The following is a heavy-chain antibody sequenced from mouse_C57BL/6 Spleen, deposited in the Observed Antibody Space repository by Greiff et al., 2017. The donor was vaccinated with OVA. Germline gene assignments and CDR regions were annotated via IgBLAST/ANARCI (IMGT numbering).Heavy chain of an antibody. V-gene: IGHV1-50*01. D-gene: IGHD2-3*01. CDR1: GYTFTSYW. CDR3: ARGYDGYYGFAY. CDR2: IDPSDSYT. Sequence: QVQLQQPGAELVKPGASVKLSCKASGYTFTSYWMQWVKQRPGQGLEWIGEIDPSDSYTNYNQKFKGKATLTVDTSSSTAYMQLSSLTSEDSAVYYCARGYDGYYGFAYWGKGTLVTVSA. J-gene: IGHJ3*01.